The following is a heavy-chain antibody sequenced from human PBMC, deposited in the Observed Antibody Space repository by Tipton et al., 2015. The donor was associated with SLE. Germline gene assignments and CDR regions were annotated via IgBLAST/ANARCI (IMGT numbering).Heavy chain of an antibody. D-gene: IGHD2-15*01. CDR2: ISGSGGST. Sequence: SLRLSCAASGFTFSSYWMSWVRQAPGKGLEWVSAISGSGGSTYYADSVKGRSTISRDNSKNTLYLQMNSLRAEDTAVYYCAKDTLPVVAATQDYWGQGTLVTISS. V-gene: IGHV3-23*01. J-gene: IGHJ4*02. CDR1: GFTFSSYW. CDR3: AKDTLPVVAATQDY.